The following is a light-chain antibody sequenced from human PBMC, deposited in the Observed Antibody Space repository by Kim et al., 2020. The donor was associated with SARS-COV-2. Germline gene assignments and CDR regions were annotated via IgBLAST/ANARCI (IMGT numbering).Light chain of an antibody. V-gene: IGKV3-11*01. J-gene: IGKJ4*01. CDR2: DAS. Sequence: PGERATLSCRASQNIDTYLAWYQQRPGQAPRLLVYDASNRATGVPDRFSGSGSGTDFTLTISSLEPEDFSLYYCQQRNSWPPSVTFGGGTKVDIK. CDR1: QNIDTY. CDR3: QQRNSWPPSVT.